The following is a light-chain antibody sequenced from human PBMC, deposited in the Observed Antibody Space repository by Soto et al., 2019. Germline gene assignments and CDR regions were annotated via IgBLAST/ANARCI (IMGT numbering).Light chain of an antibody. CDR1: SSDIGSYDR. Sequence: QSALTQPASVSGSPGQTITISCTGTSSDIGSYDRVSWYQWHPGNAPKLIIYEDYRRPSQISNRFSGSKSGNTASLTISGLQAEDEADYYCCSYAGSNIFAVFGGGTKLTVL. V-gene: IGLV2-23*01. CDR2: EDY. J-gene: IGLJ2*01. CDR3: CSYAGSNIFAV.